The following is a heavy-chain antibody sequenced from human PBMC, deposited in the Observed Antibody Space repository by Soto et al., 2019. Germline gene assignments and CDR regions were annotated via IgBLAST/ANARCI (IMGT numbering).Heavy chain of an antibody. Sequence: ASVKVSCKASGYTFTSYGISWVRQAPGQGLEWMGWISAYNGNTNYAQKLQGRVTMTTDTSTSTAYMELRSLRSDDTAVYYCARDQEVVAATVWFDPWDQGTMVTVAS. CDR2: ISAYNGNT. V-gene: IGHV1-18*01. J-gene: IGHJ5*02. CDR3: ARDQEVVAATVWFDP. D-gene: IGHD2-15*01. CDR1: GYTFTSYG.